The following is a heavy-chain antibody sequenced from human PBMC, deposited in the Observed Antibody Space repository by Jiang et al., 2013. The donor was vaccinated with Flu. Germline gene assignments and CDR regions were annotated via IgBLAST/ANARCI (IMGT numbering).Heavy chain of an antibody. Sequence: EVKKPGASVKVSCVASGYTFTDYFIHWVRQAPGQGLEWMGWIKIRTGETNYGQRFQDRVTLTRDTSINTAYMELSGLRSADTAVYYCARDPDTPMPIDFWGQGTLVTVSS. CDR1: GYTFTDYF. CDR2: IKIRTGET. J-gene: IGHJ4*02. V-gene: IGHV1-2*02. D-gene: IGHD5-18*01. CDR3: ARDPDTPMPIDF.